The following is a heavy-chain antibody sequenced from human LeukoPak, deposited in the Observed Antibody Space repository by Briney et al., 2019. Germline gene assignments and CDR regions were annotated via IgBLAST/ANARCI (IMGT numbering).Heavy chain of an antibody. J-gene: IGHJ4*02. V-gene: IGHV4-4*07. CDR2: IYSSGSA. CDR3: AREYGDLDY. D-gene: IGHD4-17*01. Sequence: SETLSLTCTVSGGSISGYYWSWVRQPAGKGLEWIGRIYSSGSANYNPSLKSRVTMSVDTSNNQFSLKLTSVSAADTAVYYCAREYGDLDYWGQGTLVTVST. CDR1: GGSISGYY.